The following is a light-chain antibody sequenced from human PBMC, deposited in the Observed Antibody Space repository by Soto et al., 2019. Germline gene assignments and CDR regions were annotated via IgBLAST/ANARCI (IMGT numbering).Light chain of an antibody. CDR3: SSYTSSSTLV. CDR1: SSDVGGYNY. V-gene: IGLV2-14*01. CDR2: EVS. J-gene: IGLJ2*01. Sequence: QSALTQPASVSGSPGQSITISCTGTSSDVGGYNYVSWYQQHPGKAPKLMIYEVSNRPSGVSNRFSGSNSGNTASLTISGLQAEDEAYYYCSSYTSSSTLVFGGGTKLTVL.